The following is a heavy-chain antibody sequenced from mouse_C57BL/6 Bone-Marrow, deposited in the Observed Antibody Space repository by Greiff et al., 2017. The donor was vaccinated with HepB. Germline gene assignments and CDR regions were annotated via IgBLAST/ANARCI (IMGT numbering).Heavy chain of an antibody. D-gene: IGHD1-1*01. CDR1: GFTFSDYG. J-gene: IGHJ1*03. Sequence: EVKLVESGGGLVKPGGSLKLSCAASGFTFSDYGMHWVRQAPEKGLEWVAYISSGSSTIYYADTVKGRFTISRDNAKNTLFLQMTSLSSEDTAMYYCARDYYGSSYWYFDVWGTGTTVTVSS. CDR2: ISSGSSTI. CDR3: ARDYYGSSYWYFDV. V-gene: IGHV5-17*01.